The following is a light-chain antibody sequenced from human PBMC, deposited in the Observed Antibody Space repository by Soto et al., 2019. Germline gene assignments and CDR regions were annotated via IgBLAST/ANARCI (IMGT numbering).Light chain of an antibody. CDR2: AAS. V-gene: IGKV1-39*01. CDR1: QSISSY. J-gene: IGKJ1*01. Sequence: IQMNHSPSSLSASFGDGVTITCRASQSISSYLNWYQQKPGKAPKFLIFAASSLQSWVPSRFSGSGSGTDFTLTISSLQPEDFATYYCQQSYSSPWTFGQGTIVDI. CDR3: QQSYSSPWT.